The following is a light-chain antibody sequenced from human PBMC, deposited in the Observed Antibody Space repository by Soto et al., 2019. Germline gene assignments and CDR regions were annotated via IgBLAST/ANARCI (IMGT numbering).Light chain of an antibody. CDR1: SSYVGSYNL. V-gene: IGLV2-23*01. Sequence: QSALTQPASVSGSLGQSITISCTGTSSYVGSYNLVSWYQQHPGKAPKLMIYEGSKRPSGVSNRFSGSKSGNTASLTISGLQAEDEADYYCCSYAGSRYYVFGTGTKVTV. CDR2: EGS. CDR3: CSYAGSRYYV. J-gene: IGLJ1*01.